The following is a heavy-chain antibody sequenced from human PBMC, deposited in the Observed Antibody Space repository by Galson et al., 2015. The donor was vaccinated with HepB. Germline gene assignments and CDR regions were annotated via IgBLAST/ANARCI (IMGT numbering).Heavy chain of an antibody. CDR2: IIPIVDKP. D-gene: IGHD1-14*01. J-gene: IGHJ3*01. CDR3: ARDRSTSEPYDAFDV. V-gene: IGHV1-69*13. CDR1: GGTFSHTA. Sequence: SVKVSCKASGGTFSHTAISWVRQAPGQGLEWLGGIIPIVDKPYIAQKFRGRLTITADASTHTVYMELDSLRSEDMAVYFCARDRSTSEPYDAFDVWGQGTMLTVSS.